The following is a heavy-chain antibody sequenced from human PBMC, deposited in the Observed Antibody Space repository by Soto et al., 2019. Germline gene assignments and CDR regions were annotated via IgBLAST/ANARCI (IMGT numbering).Heavy chain of an antibody. CDR3: ARGLPESVGYCSGGSCSKYYYGMDV. CDR2: INHSGST. CDR1: GRSFSGYY. D-gene: IGHD2-15*01. J-gene: IGHJ6*02. Sequence: PSETLSLTCAVYGRSFSGYYWSWIRQPPGKGLEWIGEINHSGSTNYNPSLKSRVTISVDTSKNQFSLKLSSVNAADTAVYYCARGLPESVGYCSGGSCSKYYYGMDVWGQGTTVTVSS. V-gene: IGHV4-34*01.